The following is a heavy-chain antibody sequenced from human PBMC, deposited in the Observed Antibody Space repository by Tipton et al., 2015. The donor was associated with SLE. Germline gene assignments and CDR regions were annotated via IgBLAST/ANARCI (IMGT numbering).Heavy chain of an antibody. CDR2: IYYSGST. J-gene: IGHJ3*02. CDR3: ARDPGYCSGGSCSDAFDI. D-gene: IGHD2-15*01. V-gene: IGHV4-59*01. Sequence: TLSLTCTVSGGSISSYYWSWIRQPPGKGLEWIGYIYYSGSTNHNPSLKSRVTISVDTSKNQFSLKLSSVTAADTAVYYCARDPGYCSGGSCSDAFDIWGQGTMVTVSS. CDR1: GGSISSYY.